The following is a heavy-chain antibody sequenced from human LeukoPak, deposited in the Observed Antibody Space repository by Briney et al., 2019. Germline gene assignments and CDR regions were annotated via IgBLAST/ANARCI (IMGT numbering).Heavy chain of an antibody. V-gene: IGHV5-51*01. CDR2: IYPGDSDT. J-gene: IGHJ6*03. D-gene: IGHD6-13*01. CDR1: GYSFSTYW. CDR3: ARHGLAAAGTGYYYYYMDV. Sequence: GESLKISCKGSGYSFSTYWIGWVRQMPGKGLEWMGIIYPGDSDTRYSPSFQGQVTISADKSISTAYLQWSSLKASDTAMYYCARHGLAAAGTGYYYYYMDVWGKGTTVTISS.